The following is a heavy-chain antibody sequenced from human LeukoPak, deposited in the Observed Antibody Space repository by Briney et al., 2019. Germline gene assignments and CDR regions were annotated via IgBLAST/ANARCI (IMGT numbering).Heavy chain of an antibody. CDR2: IYYSGSS. CDR3: ARVPRSYYYYYYMDV. Sequence: SETLSLTCNVSGGSISGYHWSWIRQPPGKGLEWLGYIYYSGSSNYNPSLKSRVTMSADTSKDQFSLKLSSVTAADTAVYYCARVPRSYYYYYYMDVWGKGTTVTVSS. J-gene: IGHJ6*03. V-gene: IGHV4-59*01. CDR1: GGSISGYH.